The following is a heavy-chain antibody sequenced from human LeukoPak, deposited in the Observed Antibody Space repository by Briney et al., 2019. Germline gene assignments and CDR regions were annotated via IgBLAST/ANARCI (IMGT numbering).Heavy chain of an antibody. J-gene: IGHJ4*02. D-gene: IGHD4-11*01. Sequence: PGGSLRLSCVVSGFTFDDYSMHWVRQAPGKGLQWVSVISWDGGTTHYADSVKGRFTISRDNAKNSLYLQMNSLRAEDTAVYYCARVTTVNAFDYWGQGTLVTVSS. CDR2: ISWDGGTT. CDR3: ARVTTVNAFDY. CDR1: GFTFDDYS. V-gene: IGHV3-20*04.